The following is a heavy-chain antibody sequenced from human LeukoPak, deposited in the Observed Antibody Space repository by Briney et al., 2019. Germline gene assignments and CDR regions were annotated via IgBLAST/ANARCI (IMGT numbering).Heavy chain of an antibody. V-gene: IGHV3-23*01. CDR1: GFTFSSYA. CDR3: AKALAWPYYYGMDV. J-gene: IGHJ6*02. Sequence: GGSLRLSCSASGFTFSSYAMSWVRQAPGKGLEWVSAISGSGGSTYYADSVKGRFTISRDNSKNTLYLQMNSLRAEDTAVYYCAKALAWPYYYGMDVWGQGTTVTVSS. CDR2: ISGSGGST.